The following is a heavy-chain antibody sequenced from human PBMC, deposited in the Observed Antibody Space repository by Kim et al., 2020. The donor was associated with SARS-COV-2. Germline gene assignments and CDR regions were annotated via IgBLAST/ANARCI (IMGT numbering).Heavy chain of an antibody. CDR1: GFIFSTYD. Sequence: GGSLRLSCAASGFIFSTYDMSWVRQAPGKGLEWISAITRDGSTFYADSVKGRFTISRDNSENTLHLQMGSLSVEDTGVYYCAREPARRADYWGRGTLVTV. CDR2: ITRDGST. D-gene: IGHD1-1*01. CDR3: AREPARRADY. J-gene: IGHJ4*02. V-gene: IGHV3-23*01.